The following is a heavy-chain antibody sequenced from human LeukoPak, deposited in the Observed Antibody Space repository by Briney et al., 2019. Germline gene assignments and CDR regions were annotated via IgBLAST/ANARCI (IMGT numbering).Heavy chain of an antibody. CDR1: GFTFSHYA. J-gene: IGHJ4*02. Sequence: GASLRLSCAASGFTFSHYAMSWVRQASGKGLEWVSAITGSGGGTYYADSVKGRFTISRDNSKNALYLQMNSLRAEDTAVYYCAKWGDYDVLTGYYDPDYWGQGTLVTVSS. D-gene: IGHD3-9*01. V-gene: IGHV3-23*01. CDR2: ITGSGGGT. CDR3: AKWGDYDVLTGYYDPDY.